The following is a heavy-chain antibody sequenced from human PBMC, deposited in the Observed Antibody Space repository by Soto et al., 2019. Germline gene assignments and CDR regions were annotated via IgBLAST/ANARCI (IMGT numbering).Heavy chain of an antibody. CDR1: GYTFTSYG. CDR3: ARDQNYDILPGYSDY. Sequence: QVQLVQSGAEVKKPGASVKVSCKASGYTFTSYGISWVRQAPGQGLEWMGWISAYNGNTNYAQKLQGRVTMTPDTSTSTAYMELRSLRSDDTAVYYCARDQNYDILPGYSDYWGQGTLVTVSS. V-gene: IGHV1-18*01. CDR2: ISAYNGNT. J-gene: IGHJ4*02. D-gene: IGHD3-9*01.